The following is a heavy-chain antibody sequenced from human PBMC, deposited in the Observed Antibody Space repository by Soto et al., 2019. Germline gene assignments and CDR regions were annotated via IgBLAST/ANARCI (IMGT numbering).Heavy chain of an antibody. J-gene: IGHJ4*02. V-gene: IGHV3-15*01. Sequence: GGSLGLSCAGSGFIFSNAWMSWVRQAPGKGLEWVARIKSKPDGATIDYAAPVKGRFTISRDDSKSTVFLQMNSLKTEDTGVFYCATGALFDYWGRGTLDTVSS. CDR3: ATGALFDY. CDR2: IKSKPDGATI. CDR1: GFIFSNAW.